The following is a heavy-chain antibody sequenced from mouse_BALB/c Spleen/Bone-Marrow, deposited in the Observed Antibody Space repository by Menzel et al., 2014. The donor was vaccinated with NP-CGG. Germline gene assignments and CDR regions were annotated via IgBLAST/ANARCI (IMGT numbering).Heavy chain of an antibody. CDR2: ISSGSSTI. Sequence: DVKLVESGGGLVQPGGSRKLSCAASGFTFGSFGMHWVRQAPEKGLEWVAYISSGSSTIYYADTVKGRFTISRDNPKNTLFLQMTSLRSEDTAMYYCARMYFDYWGQGTTLTVSS. V-gene: IGHV5-17*02. CDR1: GFTFGSFG. CDR3: ARMYFDY. J-gene: IGHJ2*01.